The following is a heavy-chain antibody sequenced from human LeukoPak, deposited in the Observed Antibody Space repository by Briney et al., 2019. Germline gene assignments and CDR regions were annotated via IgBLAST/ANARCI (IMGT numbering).Heavy chain of an antibody. CDR1: GFIFSAYG. CDR3: AKDGDCGGGGCFPNNFNY. CDR2: ISSDGSSK. Sequence: GGSLRLSCAASGFIFSAYGMHWVRQAPGKGLEWVAVISSDGSSKNYADSVKGRFSMFRDNSKNTLYLQMNSLRIEDTAVYYCAKDGDCGGGGCFPNNFNYWGQGTLVTVSS. D-gene: IGHD2-15*01. V-gene: IGHV3-30*18. J-gene: IGHJ4*02.